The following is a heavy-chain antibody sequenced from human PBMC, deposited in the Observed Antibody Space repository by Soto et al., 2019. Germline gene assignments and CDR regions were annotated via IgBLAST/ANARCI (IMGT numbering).Heavy chain of an antibody. J-gene: IGHJ4*02. CDR3: ARDLGLSFDY. CDR2: IWYDGSNK. CDR1: GFTFSSYG. Sequence: GRSLRLPCAASGFTFSSYGMHLVRQAPGKGLEWVAVIWYDGSNKYYADSVKGRFTISRDNSKNTLYLQMNSLRAEDTAVYYCARDLGLSFDYWGQGTLVTVSS. V-gene: IGHV3-33*01.